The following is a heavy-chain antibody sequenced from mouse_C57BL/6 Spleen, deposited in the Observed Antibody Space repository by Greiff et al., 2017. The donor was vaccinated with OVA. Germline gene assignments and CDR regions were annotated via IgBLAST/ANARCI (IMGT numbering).Heavy chain of an antibody. Sequence: VQLQQPGPELVKPGASVKLSCKASGYTFTSYWMQWVKQRPGQGLEWIGEIDPSDGYTNYNQKFKGKATLTVDTSSSTAYMQLSSLTSEDSAVYYGARGVLRSVGEDAMAYWGQGTSVTVSA. CDR2: IDPSDGYT. CDR1: GYTFTSYW. CDR3: ARGVLRSVGEDAMAY. D-gene: IGHD1-1*01. V-gene: IGHV1-50*01. J-gene: IGHJ4*01.